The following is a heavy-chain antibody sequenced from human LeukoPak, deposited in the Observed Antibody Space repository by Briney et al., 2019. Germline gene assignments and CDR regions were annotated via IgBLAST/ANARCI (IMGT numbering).Heavy chain of an antibody. CDR2: INPSGNT. V-gene: IGHV4-34*01. D-gene: IGHD3-10*01. CDR3: AGTNFFGSGPLY. CDR1: GGPFGGNY. Sequence: SETLSLTCTVSGGPFGGNYWTWTWIRQSPGQGLVWIGEINPSGNTNFHPSLRSRVFISVDTAQSQFSLKVSSMTAADTAVYYCAGTNFFGSGPLYWGQGILVPVSS. J-gene: IGHJ4*02.